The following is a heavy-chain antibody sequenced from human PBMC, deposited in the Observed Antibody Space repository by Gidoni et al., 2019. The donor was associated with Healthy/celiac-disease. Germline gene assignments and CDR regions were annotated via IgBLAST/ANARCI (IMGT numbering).Heavy chain of an antibody. V-gene: IGHV1-69*01. J-gene: IGHJ4*02. CDR2: IIPIFGTA. CDR1: GGPFSGYA. Sequence: QVQLVHSGAEVTKPGSSLRLSCKAPGGPFSGYAISWVRQAPGQGLEWMGGIIPIFGTANYAQKFQGRVTITADESTSTAYMELSSLRSEDTAVYYCARAGEYCGGDCYLYFDYWGQGTLVTVSS. D-gene: IGHD2-21*02. CDR3: ARAGEYCGGDCYLYFDY.